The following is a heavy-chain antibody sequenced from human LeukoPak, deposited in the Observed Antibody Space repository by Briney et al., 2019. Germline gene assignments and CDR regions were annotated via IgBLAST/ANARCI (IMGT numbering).Heavy chain of an antibody. V-gene: IGHV4-59*01. CDR3: ARRYYDYVWGSYRQNWFDP. D-gene: IGHD3-16*02. Sequence: SETLSLTCTVSGGSISSYYWSWIRRPPGKGLEWIGYIYYSGSTNYNPSLKSRVTISVDTSKNQFSLKLSSVTAADTAVYYCARRYYDYVWGSYRQNWFDPWGQGTLVTVSS. CDR2: IYYSGST. CDR1: GGSISSYY. J-gene: IGHJ5*02.